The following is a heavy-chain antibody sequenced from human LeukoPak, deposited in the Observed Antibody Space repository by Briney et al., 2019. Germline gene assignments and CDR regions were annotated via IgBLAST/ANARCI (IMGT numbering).Heavy chain of an antibody. D-gene: IGHD5-24*01. CDR3: AKVEMATIRAFDI. CDR2: ISGSGDNT. Sequence: PEGSLRLSCAASGFTFSTYAMNWVRQAPGQGLEWVSGISGSGDNTYYADSVKGRFTISRDNSKNTLYLQMNSLRAEDTAVYYCAKVEMATIRAFDIWGQGTMVTVSS. J-gene: IGHJ3*02. V-gene: IGHV3-23*01. CDR1: GFTFSTYA.